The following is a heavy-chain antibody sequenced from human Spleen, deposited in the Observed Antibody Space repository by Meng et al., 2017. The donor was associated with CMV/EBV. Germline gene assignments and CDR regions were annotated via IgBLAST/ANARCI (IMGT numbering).Heavy chain of an antibody. CDR1: GFTFSSYA. D-gene: IGHD2-15*01. CDR2: ISYDGSNK. V-gene: IGHV3-30-3*01. CDR3: AKDRGRIRAAFDAFDI. J-gene: IGHJ3*02. Sequence: GESLKISCAASGFTFSSYAMHWVRQAPGKGLEWVAVISYDGSNKYYVDSLKGRFTISRDNSDNTLYLQMNSLRTEDTAVYYCAKDRGRIRAAFDAFDIWGQGTMVTVSS.